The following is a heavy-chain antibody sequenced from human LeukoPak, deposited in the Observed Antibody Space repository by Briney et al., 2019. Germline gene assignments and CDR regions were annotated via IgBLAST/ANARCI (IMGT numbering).Heavy chain of an antibody. V-gene: IGHV3-21*01. D-gene: IGHD5-12*01. CDR1: GFTFSSYS. Sequence: GGSLRLSCAASGFTFSSYSMNWVRQAPGKGLEWVSSISGSSSYIYYAESVKGRFTISRDNAKTSLYLQMNSLRAEDTAVYYCARGGVATGKWGQGTLVTVSS. J-gene: IGHJ4*02. CDR3: ARGGVATGK. CDR2: ISGSSSYI.